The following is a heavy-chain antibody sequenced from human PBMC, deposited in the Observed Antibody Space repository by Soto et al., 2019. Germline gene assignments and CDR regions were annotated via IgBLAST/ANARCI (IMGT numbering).Heavy chain of an antibody. V-gene: IGHV3-15*01. D-gene: IGHD3-10*01. CDR1: GFTFSNAW. CDR2: IKSKTDGGTT. J-gene: IGHJ3*02. CDR3: TTQVLLWFGEYAHDAFDI. Sequence: GSLRLSCAASGFTFSNAWMSWVRQAPGKGLEWVGRIKSKTDGGTTDYAEPVKVRFTISRDESKNKLYLQMNSLKTEDTAVYYCTTQVLLWFGEYAHDAFDIWGQGTMVTVSS.